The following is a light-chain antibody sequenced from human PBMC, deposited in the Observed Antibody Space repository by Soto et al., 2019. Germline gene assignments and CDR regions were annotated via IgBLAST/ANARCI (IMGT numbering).Light chain of an antibody. J-gene: IGKJ3*01. V-gene: IGKV1-5*03. CDR2: KAS. CDR1: QSICSW. Sequence: DIQMTQSPSTLSAFVGDRVIITCRASQSICSWLAWYQQKPGKAPKLLIYKASSLESGVPSRFSGSGSGTEFTLTISSLQPDDFASYYCQQYNSFLFTFGPGTKVDIK. CDR3: QQYNSFLFT.